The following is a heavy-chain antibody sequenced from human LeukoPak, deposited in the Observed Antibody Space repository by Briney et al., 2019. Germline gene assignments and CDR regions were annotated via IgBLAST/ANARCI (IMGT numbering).Heavy chain of an antibody. CDR2: IHHSGST. CDR1: GGSISSGGYY. D-gene: IGHD6-6*01. V-gene: IGHV4-30-2*01. CDR3: ARESDLASIAARGLYDY. J-gene: IGHJ4*02. Sequence: SQTLSLTCTVSGGSISSGGYYWSWIRQPPGKGLEWIGYIHHSGSTYYNPSLKSRVTISVDRSKNQFSLKLSSVTAADTAVYYCARESDLASIAARGLYDYWGQGTLVTVSS.